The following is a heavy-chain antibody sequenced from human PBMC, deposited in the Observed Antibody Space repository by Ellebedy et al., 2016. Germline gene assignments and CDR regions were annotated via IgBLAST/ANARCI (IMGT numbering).Heavy chain of an antibody. D-gene: IGHD3-16*02. CDR1: GFTFSSYG. Sequence: GGSLRLSCAASGFTFSSYGMSWVRQAPGKGLEWVSGISGSGGSAGSTYYADSVKGRFTISRDNSKNMLYLQMNSLRAEDTATYYCTRDLGGFLGFDSWGQGTVVTVSS. V-gene: IGHV3-23*01. J-gene: IGHJ4*02. CDR3: TRDLGGFLGFDS. CDR2: ISGSGGSAGST.